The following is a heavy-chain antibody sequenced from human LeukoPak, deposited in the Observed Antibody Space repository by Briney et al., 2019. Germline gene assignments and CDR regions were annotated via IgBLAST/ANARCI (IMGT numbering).Heavy chain of an antibody. CDR3: ATEYYYDSSGYSKHPYFDY. D-gene: IGHD3-22*01. CDR1: GYTLTELS. Sequence: ASVKVSCKVSGYTLTELSMHWVRQAPGKGLEWMGGFDPEDGETIYAQKFQGRVTMTEDTSTDTAYMELSSLRSEDTAVNYCATEYYYDSSGYSKHPYFDYWGQGTLVTVSS. V-gene: IGHV1-24*01. CDR2: FDPEDGET. J-gene: IGHJ4*02.